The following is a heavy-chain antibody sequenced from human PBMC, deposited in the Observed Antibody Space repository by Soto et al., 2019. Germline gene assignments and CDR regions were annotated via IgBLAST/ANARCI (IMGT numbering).Heavy chain of an antibody. Sequence: SETLSLTCTVSGGSISSYYWSWIRQPPGKGLEWIGYIYYSGSTNYNPSLKSRVTISVDTSKNQFSLKLSSVTAADTAVYYCARGGYDFWSGYYGFDYWGQGTLVTVSS. CDR3: ARGGYDFWSGYYGFDY. CDR2: IYYSGST. CDR1: GGSISSYY. V-gene: IGHV4-59*01. J-gene: IGHJ4*02. D-gene: IGHD3-3*01.